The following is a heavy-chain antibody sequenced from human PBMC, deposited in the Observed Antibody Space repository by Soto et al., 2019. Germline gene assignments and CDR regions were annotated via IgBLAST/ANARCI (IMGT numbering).Heavy chain of an antibody. J-gene: IGHJ6*02. D-gene: IGHD3-3*01. CDR2: INAGNGNT. V-gene: IGHV1-3*01. CDR1: GYTFTSYA. Sequence: ASVKVSCKASGYTFTSYAMHWVRQAPGQRLEWMGWINAGNGNTKYSQKFQGRVTITRDTSASTAYMELSSLRSEDTAVYYCAREGGFLEWLRRYYYGMDVWGQGTPVTVYS. CDR3: AREGGFLEWLRRYYYGMDV.